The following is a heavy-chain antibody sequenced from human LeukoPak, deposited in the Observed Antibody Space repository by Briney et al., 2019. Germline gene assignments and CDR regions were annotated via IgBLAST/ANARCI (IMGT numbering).Heavy chain of an antibody. V-gene: IGHV4-61*02. CDR1: GGSISSGSYY. CDR3: ARDCYDFWSGCGFDY. D-gene: IGHD3-3*01. Sequence: SETLSLTCTVSGGSISSGSYYWRWLRQPAGKGLEWIGRIYTRGSTNYNPSLKSRVTISVDTSKNQFSLKLSSVTAADTAVYYCARDCYDFWSGCGFDYWGQGTLVTVSS. CDR2: IYTRGST. J-gene: IGHJ4*02.